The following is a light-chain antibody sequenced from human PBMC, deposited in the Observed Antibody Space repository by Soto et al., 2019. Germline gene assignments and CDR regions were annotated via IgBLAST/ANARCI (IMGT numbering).Light chain of an antibody. CDR2: DAS. J-gene: IGKJ2*01. Sequence: EIVLTQSPATLSLSPGERATLSCRASQSISSYLAWYQQKPGQAPRLLIYDASNRATGIPARFSGSGSGTDFTLTLSSIEPEDFAVYYCQQRSNRPPYTFGQGTKLEIK. CDR1: QSISSY. V-gene: IGKV3-11*01. CDR3: QQRSNRPPYT.